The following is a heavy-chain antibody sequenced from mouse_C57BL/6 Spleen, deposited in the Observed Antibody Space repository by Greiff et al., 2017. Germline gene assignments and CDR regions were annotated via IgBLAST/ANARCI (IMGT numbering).Heavy chain of an antibody. Sequence: VQLQQSGAELVKPGASVKLSCKASGYTFTEYTIHWVKQRSGQGLEWIGWFYPGSGSIKYNEKFKDKATLTADKSSSTVYMELSRWTSEDAAVYFCARHEGFITTVVDGGYFDYWGQGTTLTVSS. CDR2: FYPGSGSI. J-gene: IGHJ2*01. D-gene: IGHD1-1*01. CDR3: ARHEGFITTVVDGGYFDY. CDR1: GYTFTEYT. V-gene: IGHV1-62-2*01.